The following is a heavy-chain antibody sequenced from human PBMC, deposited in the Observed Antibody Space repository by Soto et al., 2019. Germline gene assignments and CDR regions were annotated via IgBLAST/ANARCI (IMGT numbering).Heavy chain of an antibody. CDR3: ARLRLTGYFDY. CDR1: GFTFSDHY. J-gene: IGHJ4*02. Sequence: GGSLRLSCVASGFTFSDHYMTWIRQAPGKGLEWLSYISTSSGYTNYADSVKGRFTISRDNAMNSLYLQMNSLRAEDTAVYYCARLRLTGYFDYWGQGTLVTVSS. V-gene: IGHV3-11*03. CDR2: ISTSSGYT.